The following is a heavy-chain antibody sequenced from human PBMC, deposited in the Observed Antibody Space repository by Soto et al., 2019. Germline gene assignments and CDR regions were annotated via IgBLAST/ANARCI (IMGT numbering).Heavy chain of an antibody. J-gene: IGHJ4*02. CDR1: GFTFSSYA. V-gene: IGHV3-23*01. D-gene: IGHD2-21*01. Sequence: GGSLRLSCAASGFTFSSYAMSWVRQAPGKGLEWVSAISGSGDSTYYADSVKGRFTISRDNAKNTLYLQMNSLRAEDTAVYYCTKDPLIHDFHILFHYWGQGTLVTVSS. CDR2: ISGSGDST. CDR3: TKDPLIHDFHILFHY.